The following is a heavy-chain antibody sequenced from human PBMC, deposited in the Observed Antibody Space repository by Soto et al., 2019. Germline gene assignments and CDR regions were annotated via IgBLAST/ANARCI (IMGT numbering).Heavy chain of an antibody. V-gene: IGHV3-15*01. D-gene: IGHD5-18*01. CDR1: GFTFSSYS. CDR3: TTVDYRYSYGF. CDR2: IKSKTDGGTT. Sequence: PGGSLRLSCAASGFTFSSYSMNWVRQAPGKGREWVGRIKSKTDGGTTDYAAPVKGRFTISRDDSKNTLYLQMNSLKTEDTAVYYCTTVDYRYSYGFWGQGTLVTVSS. J-gene: IGHJ4*02.